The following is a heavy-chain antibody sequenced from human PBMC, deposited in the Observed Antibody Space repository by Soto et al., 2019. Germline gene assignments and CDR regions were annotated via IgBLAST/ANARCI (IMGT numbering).Heavy chain of an antibody. J-gene: IGHJ3*02. CDR2: IVVGSGNT. D-gene: IGHD3-16*02. CDR3: AAGPDDYVWGSYRSDDAFDI. V-gene: IGHV1-58*02. Sequence: QMQLVQSGPEVKKPGTSVKVSCKASGFTFTSSAMQWVRQARGQRLEWIGWIVVGSGNTNYAQKFQERVTLTRDMSTSTAFMELSSLSSEDTAVYYCAAGPDDYVWGSYRSDDAFDIWGQGTMVTVSS. CDR1: GFTFTSSA.